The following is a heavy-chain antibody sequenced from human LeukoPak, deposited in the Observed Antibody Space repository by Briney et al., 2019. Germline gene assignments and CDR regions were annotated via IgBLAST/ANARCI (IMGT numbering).Heavy chain of an antibody. CDR3: AREMTTVVNTGNYYYYYYMDV. V-gene: IGHV3-66*02. D-gene: IGHD4-23*01. CDR2: IYSGGST. CDR1: GFTVSSNY. J-gene: IGHJ6*03. Sequence: GGSLRLSCAASGFTVSSNYMSWVRQAPGKGLEWVSVIYSGGSTYYADSVKGRFIISRDNSKNTLYLQMNSLRAEDTAVYYCAREMTTVVNTGNYYYYYYMDVWGKGTTVTVSS.